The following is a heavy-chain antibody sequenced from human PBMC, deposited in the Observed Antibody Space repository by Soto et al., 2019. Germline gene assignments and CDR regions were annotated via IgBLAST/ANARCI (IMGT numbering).Heavy chain of an antibody. CDR2: ISAYNGNT. J-gene: IGHJ4*02. Sequence: QVQLVQSGAEVKKPGASVKVSCKASGYTFTSYSISWVRQAPGQGLEWMGWISAYNGNTNYAQKLQGRVTMTTDTTTTTAHMELRSLRSDDTDVYNSARDSPPNDYWGQGTLVTVSS. V-gene: IGHV1-18*01. CDR1: GYTFTSYS. CDR3: ARDSPPNDY.